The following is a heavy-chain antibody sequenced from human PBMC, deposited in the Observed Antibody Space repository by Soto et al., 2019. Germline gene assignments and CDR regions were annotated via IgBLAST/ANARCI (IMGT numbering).Heavy chain of an antibody. J-gene: IGHJ3*02. D-gene: IGHD3-16*01. Sequence: PGGSLRLSCAASGFTFSSYAMSWVRQAPGKGLEWVSAISGSGGSTYYADSVKGRFTISRDNSKNTLYLQMNSLRAEDTAVYYCAKSSITTTAHYDDIWGSYPGPFDSWGKGTMVTVSS. CDR2: ISGSGGST. CDR3: AKSSITTTAHYDDIWGSYPGPFDS. V-gene: IGHV3-23*01. CDR1: GFTFSSYA.